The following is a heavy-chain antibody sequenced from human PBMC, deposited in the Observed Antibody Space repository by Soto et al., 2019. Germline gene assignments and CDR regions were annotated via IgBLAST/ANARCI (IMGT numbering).Heavy chain of an antibody. V-gene: IGHV5-51*03. CDR3: ARTDYGSGTFDS. Sequence: DVQLVQSGAEVKKPGESLRISCKGSGYDFSAYWINWVRQMPGKGLEWMGTIYPGDSDVRYSPSFQGQVTISVDKSISIVYLQWSSLKAADTAIYYCARTDYGSGTFDSWGQGTLVTVSS. D-gene: IGHD3-10*01. CDR1: GYDFSAYW. J-gene: IGHJ4*02. CDR2: IYPGDSDV.